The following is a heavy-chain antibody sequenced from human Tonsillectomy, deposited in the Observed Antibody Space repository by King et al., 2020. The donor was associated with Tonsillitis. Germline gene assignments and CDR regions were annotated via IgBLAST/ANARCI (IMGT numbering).Heavy chain of an antibody. Sequence: VQLVESGGGLVQPGGALRLSCAASGFTFRSYAISWGRQAPGKGLEGVSAIRGWGCKKYYLDSVKGRFTISRDNSKNTVCLQMNSLRAEDTGVYYCVREMLTGSCADYWGQGTLVTVSS. D-gene: IGHD2-15*01. J-gene: IGHJ4*02. CDR1: GFTFRSYA. CDR3: VREMLTGSCADY. V-gene: IGHV3-23*04. CDR2: IRGWGCKK.